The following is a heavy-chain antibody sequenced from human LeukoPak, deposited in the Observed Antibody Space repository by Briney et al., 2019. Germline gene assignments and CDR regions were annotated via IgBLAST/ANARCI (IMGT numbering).Heavy chain of an antibody. Sequence: SETLSLTCAVYGGSFSGYYWSWIRQPPGKGLEWIGEINHSGSTNYNPSLKSRVTISVDTSKNQFSLKLSSGTAADTAVYYCARGLRRIDYWGQGTLVTVSS. J-gene: IGHJ4*02. V-gene: IGHV4-34*01. CDR3: ARGLRRIDY. CDR1: GGSFSGYY. CDR2: INHSGST.